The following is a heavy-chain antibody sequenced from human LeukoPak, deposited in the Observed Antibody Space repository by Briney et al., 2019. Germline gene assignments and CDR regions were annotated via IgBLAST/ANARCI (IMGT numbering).Heavy chain of an antibody. Sequence: SETLSLTCTVSGGSISSSSYYWGWIRQPPGKGLEWIGSIYYSGSTYYNPSLKSRVTISVDTSKNQFSLKLSSVTAADTAVYYCARDRREWLTRLGYWYFDLWGRGTLVTVSS. J-gene: IGHJ2*01. V-gene: IGHV4-39*07. CDR2: IYYSGST. D-gene: IGHD6-19*01. CDR3: ARDRREWLTRLGYWYFDL. CDR1: GGSISSSSYY.